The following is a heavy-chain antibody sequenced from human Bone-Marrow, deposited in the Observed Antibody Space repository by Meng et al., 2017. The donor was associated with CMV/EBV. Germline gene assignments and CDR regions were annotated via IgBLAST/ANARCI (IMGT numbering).Heavy chain of an antibody. CDR1: GFSFSDYY. Sequence: SLKISCAASGFSFSDYYMSWIRQAPGKGLEWVSSISSSSSYIYYADSVKGRFTISRDNAKNSLYLQMNSLRAEDTAVYYCAREEGYCSSTSCYSTFDYWGQGTLVTVSS. V-gene: IGHV3-11*06. CDR3: AREEGYCSSTSCYSTFDY. J-gene: IGHJ4*02. CDR2: ISSSSSYI. D-gene: IGHD2-2*01.